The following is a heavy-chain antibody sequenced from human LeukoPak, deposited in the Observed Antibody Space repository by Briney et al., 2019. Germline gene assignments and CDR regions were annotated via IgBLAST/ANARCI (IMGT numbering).Heavy chain of an antibody. CDR2: IYYSGST. D-gene: IGHD3-22*01. V-gene: IGHV4-59*01. CDR1: GGSISSYY. Sequence: DPSETLSLTCTVPGGSISSYYWSWIRQPPGKGLEWIGYIYYSGSTNYNPSLKSRVTISVDTSKNQFSLKLSSVTAADTAVYYCAREIHSSGYYQNYYFDYWGQGTLVTVSS. CDR3: AREIHSSGYYQNYYFDY. J-gene: IGHJ4*02.